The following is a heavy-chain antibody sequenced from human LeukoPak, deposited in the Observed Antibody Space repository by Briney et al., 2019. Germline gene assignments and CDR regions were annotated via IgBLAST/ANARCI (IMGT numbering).Heavy chain of an antibody. J-gene: IGHJ4*02. D-gene: IGHD6-13*01. CDR2: IKQDGSEK. Sequence: GGSLRLSCAASGFTFNNYWMSWVRQAPGKGLEWVANIKQDGSEKYYVDSVMGRFTISRDDAKNSLFLQMNSLRAEDTAVYYCARDLAIIAAAGTRFDYWGQGTLVTVSS. CDR3: ARDLAIIAAAGTRFDY. V-gene: IGHV3-7*01. CDR1: GFTFNNYW.